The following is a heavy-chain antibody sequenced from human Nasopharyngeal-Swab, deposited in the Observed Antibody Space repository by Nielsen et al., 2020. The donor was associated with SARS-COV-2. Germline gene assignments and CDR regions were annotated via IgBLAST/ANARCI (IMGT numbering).Heavy chain of an antibody. Sequence: SLKISCAASGFTFDDYAMHWVRQAPGKGLEWVSGISWNSGSIGYADSVKGRFTISRDNAKNSLYLQMNSLRAEDTALYYCAKDMELYSSGGEGMDVWGQGTTVTVSS. CDR3: AKDMELYSSGGEGMDV. CDR1: GFTFDDYA. CDR2: ISWNSGSI. D-gene: IGHD6-19*01. J-gene: IGHJ6*02. V-gene: IGHV3-9*01.